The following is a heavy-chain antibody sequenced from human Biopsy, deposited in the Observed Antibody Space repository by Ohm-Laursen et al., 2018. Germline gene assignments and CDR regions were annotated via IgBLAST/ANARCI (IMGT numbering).Heavy chain of an antibody. CDR3: ARDSPSYADYPFDY. Sequence: SETLSLTCTVSGGSINSHRWSWIRQPAGKGLEWIGRVYISGGTTYNPSLKSRVTMSPDTSKNQFSLRLRSVTAADTAVYYCARDSPSYADYPFDYWGQGTLVTVSS. D-gene: IGHD4-17*01. J-gene: IGHJ4*02. V-gene: IGHV4-4*07. CDR2: VYISGGT. CDR1: GGSINSHR.